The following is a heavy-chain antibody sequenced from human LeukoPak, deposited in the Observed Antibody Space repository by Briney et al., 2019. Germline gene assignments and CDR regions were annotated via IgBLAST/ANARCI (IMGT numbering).Heavy chain of an antibody. CDR1: GFTFSSYG. Sequence: GGSLRLSCAASGFTFSSYGMHWVRQAPGKGLEWVAFIRYDGSNKYYADSVKGQFTISRDNSKNTLYLQMNSLRAEDTAVYYCARGVVTAIEYYFDYWGQGTLVTVSS. V-gene: IGHV3-30*02. CDR3: ARGVVTAIEYYFDY. CDR2: IRYDGSNK. D-gene: IGHD2-21*02. J-gene: IGHJ4*02.